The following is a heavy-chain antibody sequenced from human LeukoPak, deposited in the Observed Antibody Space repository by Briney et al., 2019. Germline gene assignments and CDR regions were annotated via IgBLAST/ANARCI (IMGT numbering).Heavy chain of an antibody. D-gene: IGHD4-23*01. V-gene: IGHV4-59*08. J-gene: IGHJ4*02. CDR2: IFYTGIT. Sequence: SETLSLTCAVSGDSISSTYWSWIRQPPGKGLEWIGYIFYTGITNYNPFLKSRVTISIDTSRSHFSLKLSSVTAADTAVYYCARHTSYGGNSAFDYWGQGTLVTVSS. CDR3: ARHTSYGGNSAFDY. CDR1: GDSISSTY.